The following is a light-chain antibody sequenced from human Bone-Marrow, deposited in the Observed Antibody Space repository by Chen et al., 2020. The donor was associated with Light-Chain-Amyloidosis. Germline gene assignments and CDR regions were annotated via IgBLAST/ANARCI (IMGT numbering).Light chain of an antibody. CDR2: DVT. Sequence: QSALTQPASVSGSPGQSITISCTGTSTDVGSYNLVSWYQHQPGKAPKLIIFDVTRRPSGISIRFSGSKSGNTASLTISGLQPEDEAIYYCSSHAGNEILWVFGGGTKLTVL. J-gene: IGLJ3*02. CDR1: STDVGSYNL. V-gene: IGLV2-23*02. CDR3: SSHAGNEILWV.